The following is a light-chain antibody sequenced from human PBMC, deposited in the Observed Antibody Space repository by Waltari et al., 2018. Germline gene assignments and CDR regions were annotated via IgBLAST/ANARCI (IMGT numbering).Light chain of an antibody. J-gene: IGKJ1*01. Sequence: DIQMTQSPSTVSASVGDRVTITCRASQGISSWLAWYQQKPGKAPNLLIFGASNLQSGVSSRISGSGSATYFTITISRLQPEDSATYFCQHGSSFPPTFGQGTIVEIK. CDR2: GAS. CDR1: QGISSW. V-gene: IGKV1-12*01. CDR3: QHGSSFPPT.